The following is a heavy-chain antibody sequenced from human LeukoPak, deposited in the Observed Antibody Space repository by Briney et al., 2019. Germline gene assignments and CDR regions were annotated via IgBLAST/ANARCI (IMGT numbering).Heavy chain of an antibody. V-gene: IGHV1-69*05. Sequence: SSVKVSCKASGGTFSSYAISWVRQAPGQGLEWMGWIISIFGTANYAQKFQGRVTITTDESTNTAYMELSSLRSEDTAVYYCARGNWDSSGWYYDYWGQGTLVTVSS. CDR1: GGTFSSYA. D-gene: IGHD6-19*01. CDR3: ARGNWDSSGWYYDY. CDR2: IISIFGTA. J-gene: IGHJ4*02.